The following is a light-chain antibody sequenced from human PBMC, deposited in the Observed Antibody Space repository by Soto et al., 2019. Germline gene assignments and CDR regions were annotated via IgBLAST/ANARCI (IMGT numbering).Light chain of an antibody. CDR2: EVT. J-gene: IGLJ1*01. Sequence: SLLTQPASVSGSPGQSITISCTGTSSDLGGFNHVSWYQHHPGKAPKLIIYEVTYRPSGVSNRFSGSKSGYTASLTISGLQADDEADYSCSSYTRSNTLDVFVVGTKVAVL. CDR3: SSYTRSNTLDV. CDR1: SSDLGGFNH. V-gene: IGLV2-14*01.